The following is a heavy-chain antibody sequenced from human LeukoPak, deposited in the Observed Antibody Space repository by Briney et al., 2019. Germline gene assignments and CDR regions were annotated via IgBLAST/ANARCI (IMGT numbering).Heavy chain of an antibody. V-gene: IGHV3-21*01. CDR2: ISSSSSYI. CDR3: ARVGGYDGVYYFDY. Sequence: GGSLRLSCAASGFTFSSYSMNWVRQAPGKGLEWVSSISSSSSYIYYADPVKGRFTISRDNAKNSLYLQMNSLRAEDTAVYYCARVGGYDGVYYFDYWGQGTLVTVSS. J-gene: IGHJ4*02. CDR1: GFTFSSYS. D-gene: IGHD5-12*01.